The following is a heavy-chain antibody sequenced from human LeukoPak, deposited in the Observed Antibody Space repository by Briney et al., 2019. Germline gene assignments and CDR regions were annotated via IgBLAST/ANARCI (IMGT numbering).Heavy chain of an antibody. CDR1: AFTFSTYN. D-gene: IGHD3-3*01. Sequence: PGGPLRLSCAASAFTFSTYNMNCVRQAPGKGLEWVSSISSSSTYMYYADSMKGRFTISRDNAKHSLYLQMNSLRAEDTAVYYCARSAGLADGFDMWGQGTMVTVSS. V-gene: IGHV3-21*01. CDR2: ISSSSTYM. CDR3: ARSAGLADGFDM. J-gene: IGHJ3*02.